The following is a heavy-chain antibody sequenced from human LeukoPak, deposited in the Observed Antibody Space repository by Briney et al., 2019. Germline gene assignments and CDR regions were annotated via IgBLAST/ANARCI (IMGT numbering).Heavy chain of an antibody. V-gene: IGHV4-4*07. J-gene: IGHJ3*02. CDR3: ARDGVEATVEAFDI. CDR2: IYTSGST. CDR1: GGSIRTHY. D-gene: IGHD1-26*01. Sequence: SETLSLTCTVSGGSIRTHYWNWIRQPAGKGLEWIGRIYTSGSTNYSPSLKSRVTMSQDTSKNQFSLRLTSVTAADTAVYYCARDGVEATVEAFDIWGQGTMVTVSS.